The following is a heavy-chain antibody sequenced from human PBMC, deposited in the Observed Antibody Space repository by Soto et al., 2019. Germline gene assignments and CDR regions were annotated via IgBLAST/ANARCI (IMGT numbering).Heavy chain of an antibody. D-gene: IGHD4-17*01. J-gene: IGHJ6*02. V-gene: IGHV3-30*18. CDR3: AKDLRDDYGDHYGMDV. Sequence: GGSLRLSCAASGFTFSSYGMHWVRQAPGKGLEWVAVISYDGSNKYYADSVKGRFTISRDNSKNTLYLQMNSLRAEDTAVYYCAKDLRDDYGDHYGMDVWGQGTTVTVSS. CDR2: ISYDGSNK. CDR1: GFTFSSYG.